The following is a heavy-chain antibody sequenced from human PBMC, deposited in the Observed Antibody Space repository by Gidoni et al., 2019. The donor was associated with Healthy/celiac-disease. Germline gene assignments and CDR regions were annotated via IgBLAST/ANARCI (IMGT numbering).Heavy chain of an antibody. CDR1: GFTFGDYA. D-gene: IGHD3-22*01. Sequence: EVQLVESGGGLVKPGRSLRLACTASGFTFGDYAMSWFRQAPGKGLEWVGFIRSKAYGGTTEYAASVKGRFTISRDDSKSIAYLQMNSLKTEDTAVYYCTSGAFDTGNYYDSSGYRDDWGQGTLVTVSS. CDR3: TSGAFDTGNYYDSSGYRDD. V-gene: IGHV3-49*05. CDR2: IRSKAYGGTT. J-gene: IGHJ4*02.